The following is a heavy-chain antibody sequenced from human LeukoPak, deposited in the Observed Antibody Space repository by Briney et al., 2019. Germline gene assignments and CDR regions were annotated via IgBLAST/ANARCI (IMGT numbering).Heavy chain of an antibody. CDR1: GFTFSSYW. CDR2: IKQDGSEK. CDR3: ASRVIVVVPAADDAFDI. Sequence: GGSLRLSCAASGFTFSSYWMSWVRQAPGKGLEWVANIKQDGSEKYYVDSVKGRFTISRDNAKNSLYLQMNSPRAEDTAVYYCASRVIVVVPAADDAFDIWGQGTMVTVSS. J-gene: IGHJ3*02. V-gene: IGHV3-7*01. D-gene: IGHD2-2*01.